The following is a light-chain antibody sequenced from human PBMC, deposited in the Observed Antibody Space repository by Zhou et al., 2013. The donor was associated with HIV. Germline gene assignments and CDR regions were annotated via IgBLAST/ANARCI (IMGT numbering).Light chain of an antibody. V-gene: IGKV1-39*01. CDR2: AAS. CDR3: QQSYTTPYT. CDR1: QSISSY. Sequence: IQMTQSPPSLSASVGDRVTITCRASQSISSYLNWYQQKPGKAPKLLIYAASSLQGGVPSRFSGSGSGTDFTLTITSLQPEDFATYYCQQSYTTPYTFGQGTRLEIK. J-gene: IGKJ2*01.